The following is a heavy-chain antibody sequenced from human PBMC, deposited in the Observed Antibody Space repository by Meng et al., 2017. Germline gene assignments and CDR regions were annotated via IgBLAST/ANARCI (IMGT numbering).Heavy chain of an antibody. CDR1: GGNFSSYA. V-gene: IGHV1-69*01. D-gene: IGHD2-15*01. CDR2: IIPIFGTA. J-gene: IGHJ4*02. CDR3: ASLHCSGGSCYPPFDY. Sequence: GRLVQSGAWVKKPGSAWKVSCKASGGNFSSYAISWVRQAPGQGLEWMGGIIPIFGTANYAQKFQGRVTITADESTSTAYMELSSLRSEDTAVYYCASLHCSGGSCYPPFDYWGQGTLVTVSS.